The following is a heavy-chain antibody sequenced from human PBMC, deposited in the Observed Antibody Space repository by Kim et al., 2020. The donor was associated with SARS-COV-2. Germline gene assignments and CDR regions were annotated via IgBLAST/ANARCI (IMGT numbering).Heavy chain of an antibody. CDR3: TRQGVDTASYFGY. J-gene: IGHJ4*02. V-gene: IGHV3-49*02. Sequence: AASVKGRFPISRDDPKRIAYLKMNSLKTEDTAVYYCTRQGVDTASYFGYWGQGTLVTVSP. D-gene: IGHD5-18*01.